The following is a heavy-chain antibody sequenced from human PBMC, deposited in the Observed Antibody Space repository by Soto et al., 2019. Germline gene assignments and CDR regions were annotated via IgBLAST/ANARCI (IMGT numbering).Heavy chain of an antibody. CDR2: IWYDGSHT. Sequence: QVQLVESGGGVVQPGRSLRLSCAASGFTFSRYGMHWVRQAPGKGLEWVXVIWYDGSHTYYADSVKGRFTISRDNSKNTLYLQMNSLRAEDTAVYYCAGTVGYCSTTSCPSMDVWGKGTTVTVSS. CDR3: AGTVGYCSTTSCPSMDV. CDR1: GFTFSRYG. J-gene: IGHJ6*04. D-gene: IGHD2-2*03. V-gene: IGHV3-33*01.